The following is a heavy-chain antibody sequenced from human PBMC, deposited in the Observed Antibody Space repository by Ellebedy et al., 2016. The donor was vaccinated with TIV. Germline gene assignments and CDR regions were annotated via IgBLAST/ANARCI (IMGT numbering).Heavy chain of an antibody. V-gene: IGHV3-23*01. CDR1: GFTFSSYA. CDR2: ISGSGGST. J-gene: IGHJ4*02. CDR3: ALTVNDYGDSYFDY. Sequence: GGSLRLSXAASGFTFSSYAMSWVRQAPGKGLEWVSAISGSGGSTYYADSVKGRFTISRDNSKNTLYLQMNSLRAEDTAVYYCALTVNDYGDSYFDYWGQGTLVTVSS. D-gene: IGHD4-17*01.